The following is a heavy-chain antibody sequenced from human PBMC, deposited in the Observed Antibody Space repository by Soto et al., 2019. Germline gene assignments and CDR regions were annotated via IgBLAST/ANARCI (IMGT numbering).Heavy chain of an antibody. CDR2: ISYDGSNK. V-gene: IGHV3-30-3*01. CDR1: GFTFSSYA. Sequence: GGSLRLSCAASGFTFSSYAMHWVRQAPGKGLEWVAVISYDGSNKYYADSVKGRFTISRDNSKNTLYLQMNSLRAEDTAVYYCARSIAAAAASYDYWGQGTLVTVSS. D-gene: IGHD6-13*01. CDR3: ARSIAAAAASYDY. J-gene: IGHJ4*02.